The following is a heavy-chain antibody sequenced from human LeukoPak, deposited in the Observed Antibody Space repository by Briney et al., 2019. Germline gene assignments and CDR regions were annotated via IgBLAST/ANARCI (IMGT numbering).Heavy chain of an antibody. CDR1: GXTFSRYW. D-gene: IGHD1-14*01. Sequence: GESLRLSCAASGXTFSRYWMSWVRQAPGKGLEWVANIQQDGSEKYYVDSVKGRFTISRDNAKNSLYLQMNSLRAEDTAVYYCARDDHHFDYWGQGTLVTVSS. V-gene: IGHV3-7*04. CDR2: IQQDGSEK. J-gene: IGHJ4*02. CDR3: ARDDHHFDY.